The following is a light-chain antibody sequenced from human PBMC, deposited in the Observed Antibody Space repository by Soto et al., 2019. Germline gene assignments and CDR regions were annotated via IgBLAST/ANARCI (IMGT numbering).Light chain of an antibody. J-gene: IGLJ2*01. CDR1: SSNIGAGYD. CDR3: QSYDSSLSVV. CDR2: GNS. Sequence: QSVLTQPPSVSGAPGQRVTISCTGSSSNIGAGYDVHWYQQLPGTAPKLLIYGNSNRPSGVPDRFSSSKSGTSASLAITGLQAEDDADYYCQSYDSSLSVVFGGGTKLTVL. V-gene: IGLV1-40*01.